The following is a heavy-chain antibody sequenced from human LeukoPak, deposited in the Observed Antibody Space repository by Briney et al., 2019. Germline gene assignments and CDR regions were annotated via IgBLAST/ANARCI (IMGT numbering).Heavy chain of an antibody. CDR1: GASISSYY. CDR3: ARDRSGYGN. J-gene: IGHJ4*02. CDR2: VHHTGSR. V-gene: IGHV4-59*01. Sequence: SETLSLTCTVCGASISSYYWGWMRQSPGKGLEWIGYVHHTGSRSYNPSLKSRVTISLDREKSQFSLKLSSVTAADTAVYYCARDRSGYGNWGQGTLVTVSS. D-gene: IGHD5-12*01.